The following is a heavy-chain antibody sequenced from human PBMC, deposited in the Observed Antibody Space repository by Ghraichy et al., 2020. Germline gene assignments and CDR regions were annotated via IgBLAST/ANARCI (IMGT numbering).Heavy chain of an antibody. J-gene: IGHJ6*02. CDR1: GFTFSGYS. CDR3: ARGSRVVRFYYYDGMDV. D-gene: IGHD4-23*01. Sequence: GGSLRLSCVGSGFTFSGYSMNWVRQSPGKRLEWVSYITSSGSFKSYADSVKGRFTISRDNAQNSLSLQMNSLTDEDTAVYYCARGSRVVRFYYYDGMDVWRQATTGTVSS. V-gene: IGHV3-48*02. CDR2: ITSSGSFK.